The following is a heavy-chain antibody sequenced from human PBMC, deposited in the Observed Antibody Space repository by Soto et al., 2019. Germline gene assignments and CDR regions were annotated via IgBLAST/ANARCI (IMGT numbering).Heavy chain of an antibody. CDR2: IYYSGST. CDR3: ARVPLAYCGGDCYQNWFDP. J-gene: IGHJ5*02. Sequence: QVQLQESGPGLVKPSETLSLTCTVSGGSISSYYWSWIRQPPGKGLEWIGYIYYSGSTNYNPSLKSRVTISVDTSKNQFSLKLSSVTAADTAVYYCARVPLAYCGGDCYQNWFDPWGQGTLVTVSS. V-gene: IGHV4-59*01. CDR1: GGSISSYY. D-gene: IGHD2-21*02.